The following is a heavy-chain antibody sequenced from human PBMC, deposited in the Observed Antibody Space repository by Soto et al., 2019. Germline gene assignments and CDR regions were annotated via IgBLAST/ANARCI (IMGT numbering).Heavy chain of an antibody. D-gene: IGHD1-26*01. J-gene: IGHJ6*02. CDR1: GGSISSHY. V-gene: IGHV4-59*11. CDR2: IYYRGST. CDR3: ARDGREASGMDV. Sequence: SETLSLTCTVSGGSISSHYWIWVWQAPGKGLEWIGHIYYRGSTSYNPSLRSRSTISVDTSNNQFSLKLNSVTTADTAVYYCARDGREASGMDVWGQGTKVTVSS.